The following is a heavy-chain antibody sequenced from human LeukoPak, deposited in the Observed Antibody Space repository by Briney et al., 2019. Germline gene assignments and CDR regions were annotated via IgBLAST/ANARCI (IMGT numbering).Heavy chain of an antibody. CDR3: ARVDGDYTGYFQH. CDR2: IYYSGST. V-gene: IGHV4-59*01. D-gene: IGHD4-17*01. CDR1: GGSISRYY. J-gene: IGHJ1*01. Sequence: SETLSLTCTVSGGSISRYYWSWIRRPPGKGLEWIGYIYYSGSTNYNPSLKSRVTISVDTSKNQFSLKLSSVTAADTAVYYCARVDGDYTGYFQHWGQGTLVTVSS.